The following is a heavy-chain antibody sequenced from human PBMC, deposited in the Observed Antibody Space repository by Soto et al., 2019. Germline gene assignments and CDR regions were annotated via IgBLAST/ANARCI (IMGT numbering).Heavy chain of an antibody. J-gene: IGHJ6*02. CDR2: IGTAGDT. V-gene: IGHV3-13*01. D-gene: IGHD3-9*01. CDR1: GFTVNSYA. CDR3: ARGLVPLVLPMDV. Sequence: GESLKISCAASGFTVNSYALNWVRQAPGKGLEWVSAIGTAGDTYYPGSVKGRFTISRENAKNSLYLQMNSLRAEDTAVYYCARGLVPLVLPMDVWGQGTTVTVSS.